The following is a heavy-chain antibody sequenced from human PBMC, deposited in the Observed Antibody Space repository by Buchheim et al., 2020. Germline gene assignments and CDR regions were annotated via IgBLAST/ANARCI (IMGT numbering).Heavy chain of an antibody. D-gene: IGHD2-2*01. CDR1: GYSFTSYW. J-gene: IGHJ6*02. Sequence: EVQLVQSGAEVKKPGESLRISCKGSGYSFTSYWISWVRQMPGKGLEWMGRIDPSDSYTNYSPSFQGHVTISADKSISTAYLQWSSLKASDTAMYYCASDGPPAAISYYYYGMDVWGQGTT. CDR3: ASDGPPAAISYYYYGMDV. V-gene: IGHV5-10-1*03. CDR2: IDPSDSYT.